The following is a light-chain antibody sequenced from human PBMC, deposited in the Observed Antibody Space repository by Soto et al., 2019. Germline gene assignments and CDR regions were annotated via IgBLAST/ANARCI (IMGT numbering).Light chain of an antibody. CDR2: DTS. CDR1: QSVSTN. CDR3: QHRSIWPIT. V-gene: IGKV3-11*01. Sequence: EIVMTQSPATLSVSPGERATLSCRASQSVSTNLAWYQQKPGQAPRLLIYDTSNRATGIPARFSGSGSGTDFTLTISSLEAEDFAVYYCQHRSIWPITFGQGTRLEIK. J-gene: IGKJ5*01.